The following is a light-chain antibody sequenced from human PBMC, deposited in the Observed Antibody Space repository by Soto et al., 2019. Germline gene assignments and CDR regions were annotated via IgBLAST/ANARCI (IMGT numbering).Light chain of an antibody. J-gene: IGLJ2*01. Sequence: QSVLTQPPSVSAAPGQKVTISCSGSSSNIGNNYVSWYQQLPGTAPKLLIYDNNKRPSGIPDRFSGSKSGTSATLGITGLQTGDEADYYCGTWDSSLIALVVFGGGTKVTVL. CDR1: SSNIGNNY. CDR3: GTWDSSLIALVV. CDR2: DNN. V-gene: IGLV1-51*01.